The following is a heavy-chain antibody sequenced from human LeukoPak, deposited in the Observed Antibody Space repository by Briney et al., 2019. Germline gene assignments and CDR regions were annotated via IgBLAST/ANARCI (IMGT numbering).Heavy chain of an antibody. CDR2: IIPILGIA. CDR1: GGTFSSYT. Sequence: SVKVSCKASGGTFSSYTISWVRQAPGQGLEWMGRIIPILGIANYAQKFQGRVTITADKSTSTAYMELSSLRSEDTAVYYCARDRPLTRIEMATIRPWDYWGQGTLVTVSS. V-gene: IGHV1-69*04. CDR3: ARDRPLTRIEMATIRPWDY. J-gene: IGHJ4*02. D-gene: IGHD5-24*01.